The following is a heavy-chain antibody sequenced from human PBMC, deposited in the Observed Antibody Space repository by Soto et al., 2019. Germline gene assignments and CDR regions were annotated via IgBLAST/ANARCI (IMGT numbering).Heavy chain of an antibody. V-gene: IGHV3-33*01. D-gene: IGHD2-8*01. Sequence: GGSLRLSCAASGFTFSSYGMHWVRQAPGKGLEWVAVIWYDGSNKYYADSVKGRFTISRDNSKNTLYLQMNSLRAEDTAVYYCARGIKMAPFDYWGQGTLVTVSS. CDR2: IWYDGSNK. CDR3: ARGIKMAPFDY. CDR1: GFTFSSYG. J-gene: IGHJ4*02.